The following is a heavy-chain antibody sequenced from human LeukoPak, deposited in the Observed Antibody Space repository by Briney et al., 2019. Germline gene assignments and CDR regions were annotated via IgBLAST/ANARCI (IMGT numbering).Heavy chain of an antibody. CDR1: GFTFDDYA. V-gene: IGHV3-9*01. J-gene: IGHJ3*02. D-gene: IGHD3-22*01. CDR2: ISWNSGSI. Sequence: PGRSLRLSCAASGFTFDDYAMHWVRQAPGKGLEWVSGISWNSGSIGYADSVKGRFTISRDSAKNSLYLQMNSLRAEDTALYYCAKGNKYYYDSSGYFYDAFDIWGQGTMVTVSS. CDR3: AKGNKYYYDSSGYFYDAFDI.